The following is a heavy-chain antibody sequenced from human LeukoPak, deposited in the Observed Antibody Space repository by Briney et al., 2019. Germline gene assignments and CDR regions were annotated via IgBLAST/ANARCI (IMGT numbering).Heavy chain of an antibody. V-gene: IGHV4-34*01. CDR3: ARERYYYDSSAYYGY. J-gene: IGHJ4*02. CDR1: GGSFSGYY. CDR2: INHSGST. D-gene: IGHD3-22*01. Sequence: SETLSLTCAVYGGSFSGYYWSWIRQPPGKGLEWIGEINHSGSTNYNPSLKSRVTISVDTSKNQFSLKLSSVTAADTAVYYCARERYYYDSSAYYGYWGQGTLVTVSS.